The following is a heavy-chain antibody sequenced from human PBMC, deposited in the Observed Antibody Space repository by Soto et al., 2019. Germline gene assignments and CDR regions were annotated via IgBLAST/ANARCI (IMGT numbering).Heavy chain of an antibody. CDR1: GFSFSDSY. J-gene: IGHJ6*02. D-gene: IGHD3-10*01. Sequence: QVQLVESGGGLVKPGGSLRLSCAASGFSFSDSYMSWVRQAPGEGLEWVAYISGSSGYTGYADSVKGRFTISRDNAKNSRYQQMNSLRVEDTAVYYCERDRGGYGPPDVWGQGTTVTVSS. CDR2: ISGSSGYT. V-gene: IGHV3-11*06. CDR3: ERDRGGYGPPDV.